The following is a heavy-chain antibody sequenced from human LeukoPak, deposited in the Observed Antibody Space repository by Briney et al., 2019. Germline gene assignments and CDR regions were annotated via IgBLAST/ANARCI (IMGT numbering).Heavy chain of an antibody. Sequence: PSETLSLTCAVYGGSFSGYYWSWIRQPPGKGLEWIGEINHSGSTNYNPSLKSRVTISVDTSKNQFSLKLSSVTAADTAVYYCARAFGRSGYDIDYWGQGTLVTVSS. V-gene: IGHV4-34*01. CDR3: ARAFGRSGYDIDY. CDR1: GGSFSGYY. CDR2: INHSGST. D-gene: IGHD5-12*01. J-gene: IGHJ4*02.